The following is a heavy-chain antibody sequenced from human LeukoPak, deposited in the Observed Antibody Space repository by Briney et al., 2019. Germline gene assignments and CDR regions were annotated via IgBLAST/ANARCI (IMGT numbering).Heavy chain of an antibody. CDR1: GGSISSSSYY. D-gene: IGHD3-9*01. CDR3: ARHALRYFDWLLTDHFDY. Sequence: SETLSLTCTVSGGSISSSSYYWGWIRQPPGKGLEWVGSIYYSGSTYYNSSLKSRVTISVDTSKNQFSLKLSSVTAADTAVYYCARHALRYFDWLLTDHFDYWGQGTLVTVSS. J-gene: IGHJ4*02. CDR2: IYYSGST. V-gene: IGHV4-39*01.